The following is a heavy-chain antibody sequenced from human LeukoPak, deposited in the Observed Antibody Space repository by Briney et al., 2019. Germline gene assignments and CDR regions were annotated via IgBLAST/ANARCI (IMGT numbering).Heavy chain of an antibody. CDR1: GSTFSDYP. D-gene: IGHD3-16*01. V-gene: IGHV3-30*04. J-gene: IGHJ4*02. Sequence: GGSLRLSCVASGSTFSDYPMYWVRQAPGKGLEWVAVISHDGRNKFYAGSVRGRFTVSRDDSKNTLNLQMNSLRPEDTAVYYCARDSPYHDYWGQGSLVTVSS. CDR2: ISHDGRNK. CDR3: ARDSPYHDY.